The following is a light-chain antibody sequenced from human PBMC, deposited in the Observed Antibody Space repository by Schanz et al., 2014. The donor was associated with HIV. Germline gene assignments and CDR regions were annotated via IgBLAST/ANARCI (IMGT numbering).Light chain of an antibody. J-gene: IGLJ3*02. Sequence: QPVLTQSPSASASLGASVKLTCTLSSGHSNYDIAWHQQQPEKGPRNLMKLNSDGSHSKGDGIPDRFSGSSSGAERYLTISSLQSEDEADYYCQTWGSGIRVFGGGTKLTVL. CDR3: QTWGSGIRV. CDR2: LNSDGSH. CDR1: SGHSNYD. V-gene: IGLV4-69*01.